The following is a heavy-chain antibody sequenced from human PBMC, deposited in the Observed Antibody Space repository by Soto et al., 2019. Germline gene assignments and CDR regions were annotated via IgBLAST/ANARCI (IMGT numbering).Heavy chain of an antibody. CDR3: ATDNLEYFQH. CDR2: IYYSGST. V-gene: IGHV4-31*03. CDR1: GCSISSGDYY. Sequence: SETLSLTCTFSGCSISSGDYYWSWIRQHPGKGLEWIGYIYYSGSTYYNPSLKSRVTISVDTSKNQFSLKLSSVTAADTAVYYCATDNLEYFQHWGRGTLVTVS. J-gene: IGHJ1*01.